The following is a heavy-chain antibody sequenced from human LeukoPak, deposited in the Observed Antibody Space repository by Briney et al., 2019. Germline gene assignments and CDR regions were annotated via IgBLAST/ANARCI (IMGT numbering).Heavy chain of an antibody. CDR2: ISGYNGNT. J-gene: IGHJ4*02. D-gene: IGHD4-17*01. CDR1: GLTFTNYG. Sequence: GASVKVSCETSGLTFTNYGISWVRQAPGQGPEWMGWISGYNGNTNYVQKFQGRVTMTTDTSTSTAYMELRSLRSDDTAVYYCARDLSLGRHDYGEPFDYWGQGTLVTVSS. CDR3: ARDLSLGRHDYGEPFDY. V-gene: IGHV1-18*01.